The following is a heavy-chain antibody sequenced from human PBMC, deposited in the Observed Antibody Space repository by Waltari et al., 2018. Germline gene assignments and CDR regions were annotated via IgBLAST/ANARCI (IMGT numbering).Heavy chain of an antibody. Sequence: QVQLQESGPGLVKPSETLSLTCTVSGGSISSYYWSWLRQPPGKGLEWIGYIYYSGSTNYNPSLKSRVTISVDTSKNQFSLKLSSVTAADTAVYYCARGGYSSSWVDYWGQGTLVTVSS. D-gene: IGHD6-13*01. J-gene: IGHJ4*02. CDR2: IYYSGST. CDR3: ARGGYSSSWVDY. CDR1: GGSISSYY. V-gene: IGHV4-59*01.